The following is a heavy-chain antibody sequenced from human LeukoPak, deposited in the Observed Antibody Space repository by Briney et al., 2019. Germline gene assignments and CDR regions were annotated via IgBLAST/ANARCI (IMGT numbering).Heavy chain of an antibody. CDR1: GFTFSSYS. CDR2: ISSSSSYI. D-gene: IGHD1-26*01. Sequence: GGSLRLSCAASGFTFSSYSMNWVRQAPGKGLEWVSSISSSSSYIYYADSVKGRFTISRDNAKNSLYLQMNSLRAEDTAVYYCARDSDSGSYYGWFDPWGQGTLVTVSS. J-gene: IGHJ5*02. CDR3: ARDSDSGSYYGWFDP. V-gene: IGHV3-21*01.